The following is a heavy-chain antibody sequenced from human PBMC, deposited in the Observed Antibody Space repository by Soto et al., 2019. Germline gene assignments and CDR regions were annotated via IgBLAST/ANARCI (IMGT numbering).Heavy chain of an antibody. Sequence: EVPLVESGGGLIQPGGSLRLSCAASGFTVSSNYMSWVRQAPGKGLEWVSVIYSGGSTYYADSVKGRFTISRDNSKNTRYLQMNSLRAEDTAVYYCARDRVESGYPEYFQHWGQGTLVTVSS. CDR3: ARDRVESGYPEYFQH. D-gene: IGHD3-22*01. CDR2: IYSGGST. J-gene: IGHJ1*01. V-gene: IGHV3-53*01. CDR1: GFTVSSNY.